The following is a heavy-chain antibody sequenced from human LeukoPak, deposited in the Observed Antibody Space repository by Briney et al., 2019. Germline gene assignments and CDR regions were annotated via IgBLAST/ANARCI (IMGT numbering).Heavy chain of an antibody. V-gene: IGHV3-11*01. Sequence: PGGSLRLSCAASGFTFSDYYMSWIRQAPGKGLEWVSYISSSGSTIYYADSVKGRFTISRDNAKNSLYLQMNSLRAEDTAVYYCARVLQAGSGSFLPYSFYFDYWGQGTLVTVSS. CDR2: ISSSGSTI. D-gene: IGHD3-10*01. CDR1: GFTFSDYY. J-gene: IGHJ4*02. CDR3: ARVLQAGSGSFLPYSFYFDY.